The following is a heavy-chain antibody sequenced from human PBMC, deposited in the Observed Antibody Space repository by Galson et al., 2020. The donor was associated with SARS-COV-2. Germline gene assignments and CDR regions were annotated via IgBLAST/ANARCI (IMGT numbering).Heavy chain of an antibody. Sequence: SETLSLTCAVYGGSFSGYYWSWIRQPPGKGLEWIGEINHSGSTNYNPSLKGRVTISVDTSKNQFSLKLSSVTAADTAVYYCARGAPAAAGGFYGMDVWGQGTTVTVSS. CDR3: ARGAPAAAGGFYGMDV. V-gene: IGHV4-34*01. J-gene: IGHJ6*02. CDR2: INHSGST. D-gene: IGHD6-13*01. CDR1: GGSFSGYY.